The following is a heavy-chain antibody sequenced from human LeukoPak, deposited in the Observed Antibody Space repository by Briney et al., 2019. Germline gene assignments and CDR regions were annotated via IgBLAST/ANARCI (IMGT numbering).Heavy chain of an antibody. J-gene: IGHJ4*02. CDR1: GFTFSSYA. Sequence: GGSLRLSCAASGFTFSSYAMSWVRQAPGKGLEWVSAISGSGGSTYYAGSVKGRFTISRDNSKNTLYLQMNSLRAEDTAVYYCAKSTWVTPLVGYWGQGTLVTVSS. CDR3: AKSTWVTPLVGY. D-gene: IGHD4-23*01. CDR2: ISGSGGST. V-gene: IGHV3-23*01.